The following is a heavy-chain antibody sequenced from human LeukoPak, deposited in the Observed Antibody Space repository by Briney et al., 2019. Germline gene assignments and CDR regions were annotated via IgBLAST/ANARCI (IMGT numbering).Heavy chain of an antibody. CDR3: ARGRQLGHNWFDP. CDR2: INHSGST. CDR1: GGSFSGNC. J-gene: IGHJ5*02. D-gene: IGHD6-6*01. V-gene: IGHV4-34*01. Sequence: SETLSLTCAVYGGSFSGNCWSWSRQPPGKGLEWIGEINHSGSTNYNPSLKSRVTISVDTSKDQFSLNLSSVTAADTAVYYCARGRQLGHNWFDPWGQGTLVTVSS.